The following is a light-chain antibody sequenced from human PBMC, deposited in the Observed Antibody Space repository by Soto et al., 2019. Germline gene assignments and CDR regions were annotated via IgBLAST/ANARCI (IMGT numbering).Light chain of an antibody. CDR1: KLGDKY. CDR2: QDS. CDR3: QAWESSTFVV. V-gene: IGLV3-1*01. J-gene: IGLJ2*01. Sequence: SYELTQPPSVSVSPGQTASIPGSGDKLGDKYAFWYQQKPGQSPVLVIYQDSNRPSGITERFSGSKSGNTATLTISGTQAMYEADYSWQAWESSTFVVFGGGAKLTVL.